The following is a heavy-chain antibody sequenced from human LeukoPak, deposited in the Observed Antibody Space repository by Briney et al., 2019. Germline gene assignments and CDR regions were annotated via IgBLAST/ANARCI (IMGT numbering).Heavy chain of an antibody. CDR3: ARAPRGYYGSGSYFDY. J-gene: IGHJ4*02. CDR2: INHSGST. V-gene: IGHV4-38-2*01. D-gene: IGHD3-10*01. Sequence: SETLSLTCAVSGGSISSGYYWGWIRQSPGKGLEWIGEINHSGSTNYNPSLKSRVTISVDTSKNQFSLKLSSVTAADTAVYYCARAPRGYYGSGSYFDYWGQGTLVTVSS. CDR1: GGSISSGYY.